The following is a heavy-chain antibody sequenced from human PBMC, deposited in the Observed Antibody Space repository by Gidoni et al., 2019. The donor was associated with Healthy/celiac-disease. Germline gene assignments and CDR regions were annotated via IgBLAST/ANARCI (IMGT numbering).Heavy chain of an antibody. CDR3: AKGTVVMRARGTEGCDY. CDR2: ISYDGSNK. J-gene: IGHJ4*02. Sequence: QVQLVESGGGVVQPGRSLRLSCAASGFTFSSYGMHWVRQAPGKGLEWVAVISYDGSNKYYADSVKGRFTISRDKSKNTLYLQMNSRRAEETAVYYCAKGTVVMRARGTEGCDYWGQGTLVTVSS. D-gene: IGHD3-22*01. V-gene: IGHV3-30*18. CDR1: GFTFSSYG.